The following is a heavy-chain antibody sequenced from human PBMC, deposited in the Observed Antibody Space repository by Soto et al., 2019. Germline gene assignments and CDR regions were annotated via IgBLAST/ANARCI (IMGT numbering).Heavy chain of an antibody. Sequence: PGGSLRLSCAAPGFTFSSYSMNWVRQAPGKGLEWVSYISIGTSTIYYADSVKGRFTISRDDAKNSLYLQMNSLRDEDTAVYFCARDNGMAGSFDPWGQGTLVTVSS. V-gene: IGHV3-48*02. CDR2: ISIGTSTI. J-gene: IGHJ5*02. CDR3: ARDNGMAGSFDP. CDR1: GFTFSSYS. D-gene: IGHD2-8*01.